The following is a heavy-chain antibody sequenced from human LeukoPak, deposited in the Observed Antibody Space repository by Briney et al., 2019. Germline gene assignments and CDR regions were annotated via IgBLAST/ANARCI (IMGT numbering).Heavy chain of an antibody. CDR2: IGTAGDT. D-gene: IGHD1-26*01. CDR1: GFTFSSYD. Sequence: PGGSLRLSCAASGFTFSSYDMHWVRQATGKGLEWVSAIGTAGDTYYPGSVKGRFTISRENAKNSLYLQMNSLRAEDTAVYYCAKDSLSGSKRSAFDIWGQGTMVTVSS. J-gene: IGHJ3*02. CDR3: AKDSLSGSKRSAFDI. V-gene: IGHV3-13*01.